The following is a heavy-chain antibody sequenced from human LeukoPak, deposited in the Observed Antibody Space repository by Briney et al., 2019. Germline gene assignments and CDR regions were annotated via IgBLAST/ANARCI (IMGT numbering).Heavy chain of an antibody. Sequence: GGSLRLSCAASGFTFSNYAMHWVRQAPGKGLEWVAVISYGGSNKYYADSVKGRFTISRDNSKNTLYLQMNSLRAEDTAVYYCARDEGSYYSSFDYWGQGTLVTVSS. CDR3: ARDEGSYYSSFDY. D-gene: IGHD1-26*01. J-gene: IGHJ4*02. CDR1: GFTFSNYA. V-gene: IGHV3-30-3*01. CDR2: ISYGGSNK.